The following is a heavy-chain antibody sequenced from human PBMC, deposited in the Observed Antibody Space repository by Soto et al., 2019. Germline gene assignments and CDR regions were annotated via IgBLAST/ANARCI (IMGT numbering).Heavy chain of an antibody. CDR1: GFTFSSYS. J-gene: IGHJ4*02. Sequence: GSLRLSCAASGFTFSSYSMNWVRQAPGKGLEWVSYISSSSSTIYYADSVKGRFTISRDNAKNSLYLQMNSLRAEDTAVYYCARLPYYDFWSGYTGPFDYWGQGTLVTVSS. D-gene: IGHD3-3*01. V-gene: IGHV3-48*01. CDR3: ARLPYYDFWSGYTGPFDY. CDR2: ISSSSSTI.